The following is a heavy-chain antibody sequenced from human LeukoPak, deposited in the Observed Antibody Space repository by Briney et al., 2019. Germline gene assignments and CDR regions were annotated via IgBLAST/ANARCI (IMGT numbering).Heavy chain of an antibody. CDR1: GFTFANYA. J-gene: IGHJ4*02. D-gene: IGHD4-23*01. CDR2: IRGSGGET. V-gene: IGHV3-23*01. Sequence: GGCLRLSCAASGFTFANYAMSWDRQAPGKWLEWVSSIRGSGGETHSTDSVRGRFSISRDNSKGTLSLQMSSLRAEDTALYYCAKVPHYGGNSPYFELWGQGTLVTVSS. CDR3: AKVPHYGGNSPYFEL.